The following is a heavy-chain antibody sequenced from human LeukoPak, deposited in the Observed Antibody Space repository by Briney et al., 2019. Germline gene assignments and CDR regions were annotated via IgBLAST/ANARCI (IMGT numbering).Heavy chain of an antibody. CDR1: GYTFTSYA. CDR3: ARVTGGSGWYWDWFDP. CDR2: INAGNGNT. J-gene: IGHJ5*02. V-gene: IGHV1-3*01. Sequence: ASVKVSCKASGYTFTSYAMHWVRQAPGQRLEWMGWINAGNGNTKYSQKFQGRVTIARDTSASTAYMELSSLRSEDTVVYYCARVTGGSGWYWDWFDPWGQGTLVTVSS. D-gene: IGHD6-19*01.